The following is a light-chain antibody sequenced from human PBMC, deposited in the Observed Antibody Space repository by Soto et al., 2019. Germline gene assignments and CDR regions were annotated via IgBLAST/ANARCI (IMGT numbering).Light chain of an antibody. J-gene: IGLJ3*02. CDR3: TSFSSTTPIV. CDR2: DVN. Sequence: QSVLTQPASVSGSPGQSIIISCTGTSSDIGAYNYVAWYQHHPGKAPKLMIYDVNSRPSGVSNRFSGSKSGNTASLTISGLQPEDEADYYCTSFSSTTPIVFGGVTKLTVL. V-gene: IGLV2-14*03. CDR1: SSDIGAYNY.